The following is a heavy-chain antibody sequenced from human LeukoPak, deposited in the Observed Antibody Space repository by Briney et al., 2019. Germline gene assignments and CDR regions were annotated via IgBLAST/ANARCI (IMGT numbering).Heavy chain of an antibody. CDR3: ARDPRYQLLGDAFDI. D-gene: IGHD2-2*01. CDR1: GFTFSSYW. CDR2: INSDGSST. Sequence: GGSLRLSCAASGFTFSSYWVHWVRQAPGKGLVWVSRINSDGSSTSYADSVKGRFTISRDNAKNTLYLQMNRLRAEDTAVYYCARDPRYQLLGDAFDIWGQGTMVTVSS. V-gene: IGHV3-74*01. J-gene: IGHJ3*02.